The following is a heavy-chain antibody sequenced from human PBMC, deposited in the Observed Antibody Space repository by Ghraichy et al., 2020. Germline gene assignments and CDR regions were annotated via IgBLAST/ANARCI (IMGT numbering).Heavy chain of an antibody. CDR1: GGSIISNNW. V-gene: IGHV4-4*02. CDR2: IYHTGST. CDR3: AREPITSRVFDK. D-gene: IGHD1-14*01. Sequence: SETLSLTCAVSGGSIISNNWWSWVRLTPGTGLEWIGEIYHTGSTNFNPSLKSRVTISVDKSKDQFSLNLYSVTAAYSVVYFCAREPITSRVFDKWGQGTLVTVSS. J-gene: IGHJ4*02.